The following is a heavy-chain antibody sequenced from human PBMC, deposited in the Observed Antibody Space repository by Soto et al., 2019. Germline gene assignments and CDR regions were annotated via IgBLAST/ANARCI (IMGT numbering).Heavy chain of an antibody. D-gene: IGHD4-4*01. V-gene: IGHV4-59*08. J-gene: IGHJ5*02. Sequence: PSETLSLTCTVAGGSISSYCWSWIRQPPGKGLEWIGYIYYSGSTNYNPSLKSRVTISVDTSKNQFSLKLSSVTAADTAVYYCARHHDYSNYLWFDPWGQGTLVTVSS. CDR3: ARHHDYSNYLWFDP. CDR2: IYYSGST. CDR1: GGSISSYC.